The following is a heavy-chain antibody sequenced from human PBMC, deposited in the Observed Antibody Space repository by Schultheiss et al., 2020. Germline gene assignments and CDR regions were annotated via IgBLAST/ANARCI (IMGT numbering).Heavy chain of an antibody. Sequence: GGSLRLSCAASGFTFSSYAMHWVRQAPGKGLEWVAVIWYDGSNQYYADSVKGRFTVSRDNSKNTLYLQMNSLRAEDTAVYYCAREYRDGYNSNAFDIWGQGTMVTVSS. J-gene: IGHJ3*02. CDR1: GFTFSSYA. V-gene: IGHV3-30*04. CDR3: AREYRDGYNSNAFDI. CDR2: IWYDGSNQ. D-gene: IGHD5-24*01.